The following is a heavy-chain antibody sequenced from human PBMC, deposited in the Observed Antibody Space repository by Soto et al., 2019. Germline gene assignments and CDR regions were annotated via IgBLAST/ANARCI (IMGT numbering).Heavy chain of an antibody. V-gene: IGHV3-23*01. CDR2: ISGSGGST. CDR1: GFTFNSYA. CDR3: ATALRGYSHGGFDY. D-gene: IGHD5-18*01. Sequence: GGSLRLSCAASGFTFNSYAMSWVRQAPGKGLEWVSAISGSGGSTYYADSVKGRFTISRDNSKNTVYLQMNSLRAEDTAVYYCATALRGYSHGGFDYWGQGTLVTVSS. J-gene: IGHJ4*02.